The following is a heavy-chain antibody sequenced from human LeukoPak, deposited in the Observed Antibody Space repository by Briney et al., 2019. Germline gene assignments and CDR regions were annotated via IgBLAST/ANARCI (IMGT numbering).Heavy chain of an antibody. CDR1: GGSISSYY. D-gene: IGHD2-21*02. V-gene: IGHV4-59*01. CDR2: INYSGST. CDR3: ARGGVYCGGDCLTPPPQPFDY. J-gene: IGHJ4*02. Sequence: SETLSVNCTVSGGSISSYYWSWIRQPPGKGLEWIGYINYSGSTNYNPSLKSRVTISVDTSKNQFSLKLSSVTAADTAVYYCARGGVYCGGDCLTPPPQPFDYWGQGTLVTVSS.